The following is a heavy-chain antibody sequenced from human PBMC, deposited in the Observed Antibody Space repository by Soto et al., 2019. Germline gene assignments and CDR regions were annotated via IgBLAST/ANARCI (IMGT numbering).Heavy chain of an antibody. CDR1: GFTFSSYA. D-gene: IGHD3-22*01. CDR3: AKDHIPNYYDSSGPYWYFDL. Sequence: PGGSLRLSCAASGFTFSSYAMSWVRQAPGKGLEWVSAISGSGGSTYYADSVKGRFTISRDNSKNTLYLQMNSLRAEDTAVYYCAKDHIPNYYDSSGPYWYFDLWGRGTLVTVS. CDR2: ISGSGGST. J-gene: IGHJ2*01. V-gene: IGHV3-23*01.